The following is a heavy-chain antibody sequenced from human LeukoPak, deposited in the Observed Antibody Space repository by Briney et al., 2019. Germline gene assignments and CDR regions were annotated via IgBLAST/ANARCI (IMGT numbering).Heavy chain of an antibody. Sequence: ASVKVSCKASGYTFTSYGISWVRQAPGQGLEWMGWISAYNGNTNYAQKLQGRVTMTTDTSTSTAYMELGSLRSDDTAVYYCARSSGSYPYYYYYMDVWGKGTTVTVSS. CDR2: ISAYNGNT. V-gene: IGHV1-18*01. CDR1: GYTFTSYG. D-gene: IGHD1-26*01. J-gene: IGHJ6*03. CDR3: ARSSGSYPYYYYYMDV.